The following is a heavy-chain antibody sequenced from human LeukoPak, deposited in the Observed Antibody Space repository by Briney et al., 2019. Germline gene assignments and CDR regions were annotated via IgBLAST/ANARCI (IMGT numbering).Heavy chain of an antibody. Sequence: SETLSLTCTVSGGSISSYYWSWIRQPPGKGLEWIGYIYYSGSTNYNPSLKSRVTISVDTSENQFSLKLSSVTAADTAVYYCARDVLGYSSGWYDYWGQGTLVTVSS. J-gene: IGHJ4*02. CDR2: IYYSGST. V-gene: IGHV4-59*01. CDR1: GGSISSYY. CDR3: ARDVLGYSSGWYDY. D-gene: IGHD6-19*01.